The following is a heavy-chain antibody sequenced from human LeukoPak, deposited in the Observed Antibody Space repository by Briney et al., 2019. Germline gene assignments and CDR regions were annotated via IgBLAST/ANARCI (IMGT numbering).Heavy chain of an antibody. CDR3: ARAAVGYCSSTSCLTFDY. CDR2: INPSGGST. CDR1: GYTFTSYA. V-gene: IGHV1-46*01. Sequence: ASVKVSCKASGYTFTSYAMNWVRQAPGQGLEWMGIINPSGGSTSYAQKFQGRVTMTRDTSTSTVYMELSSLRSEDTAVYYCARAAVGYCSSTSCLTFDYWGQGTLVTVSS. J-gene: IGHJ4*02. D-gene: IGHD2-2*01.